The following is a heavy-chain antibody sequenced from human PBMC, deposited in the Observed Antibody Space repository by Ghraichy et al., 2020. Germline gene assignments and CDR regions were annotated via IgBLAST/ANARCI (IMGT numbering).Heavy chain of an antibody. CDR2: IGTAGDT. CDR3: ARARYYYDSSGYPTEAFDI. V-gene: IGHV3-13*01. Sequence: GESLNISCAASGFTFSSYDMHWVRQATGKGLEWVSAIGTAGDTYYPGSVKGRFTISRENAKNSLYLQMNSLRARDTAVYYCARARYYYDSSGYPTEAFDIWGQGTMVTVSS. J-gene: IGHJ3*02. CDR1: GFTFSSYD. D-gene: IGHD3-22*01.